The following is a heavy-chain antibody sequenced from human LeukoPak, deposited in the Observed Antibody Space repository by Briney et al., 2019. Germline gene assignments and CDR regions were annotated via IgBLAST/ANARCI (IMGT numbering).Heavy chain of an antibody. CDR3: ARDRDGYNDNYFDY. V-gene: IGHV1-18*01. Sequence: GASVKVSCKASGYTFTSYGISWVRQAPGQGLEWMGWISAYNGNTNYAQKLQGRVTMTTDTSTSTAYMELRSLRSDDTAVYYCARDRDGYNDNYFDYWGQGTLVTVSS. CDR2: ISAYNGNT. J-gene: IGHJ4*02. CDR1: GYTFTSYG. D-gene: IGHD5-24*01.